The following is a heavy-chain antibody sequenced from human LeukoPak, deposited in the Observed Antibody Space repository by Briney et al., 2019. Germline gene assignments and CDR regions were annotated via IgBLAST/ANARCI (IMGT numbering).Heavy chain of an antibody. CDR3: ARRDASNFDY. J-gene: IGHJ4*02. CDR2: IYPGDSDT. D-gene: IGHD5-24*01. Sequence: GEPLKISGKGPGYSFTNYWIGWVRRFPGKGLEWMGIIYPGDSDTRYSPSFQGQVTISADKSINTAYLQWSSLKASDTAIYYCARRDASNFDYWGQGTLVTVSS. CDR1: GYSFTNYW. V-gene: IGHV5-51*01.